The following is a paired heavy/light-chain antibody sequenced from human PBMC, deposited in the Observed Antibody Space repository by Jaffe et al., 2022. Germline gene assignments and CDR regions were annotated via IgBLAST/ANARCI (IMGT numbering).Heavy chain of an antibody. D-gene: IGHD6-19*01. CDR1: GFTFSDYY. CDR2: ISSSGSTI. Sequence: QVQLVESGGGLVKPGGSLRLSCAASGFTFSDYYMSWIRQAPGKGLEWVSYISSSGSTIYYADSVKGRFTISRDNAKNSLYLQMNSLRAEDTAVYYCARVSPSGWYIGYWGQGTLVTVSS. J-gene: IGHJ4*02. V-gene: IGHV3-11*01. CDR3: ARVSPSGWYIGY.
Light chain of an antibody. CDR2: AAS. CDR1: QSISSY. V-gene: IGKV1-39*01. J-gene: IGKJ2*01. Sequence: DIQMTQSPSSLSASVGDRVTITCRASQSISSYLNWYQQKPGKAPKLLIYAASSLQSGVPSRFSGSGSGTDFTLTISSLQPEDFATYYCQQSYSTPFTFGQGTKLEIK. CDR3: QQSYSTPFT.